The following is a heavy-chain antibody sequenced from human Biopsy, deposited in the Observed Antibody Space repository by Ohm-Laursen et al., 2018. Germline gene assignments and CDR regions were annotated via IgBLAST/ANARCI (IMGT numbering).Heavy chain of an antibody. CDR3: ARDSFRDFYDPYAFQEEAFDI. D-gene: IGHD3-22*01. J-gene: IGHJ3*02. CDR2: ISSRSVYI. CDR1: GFTFSTYS. Sequence: SLRLSCAASGFTFSTYSMNWVRQAPGKGLEWVSSISSRSVYIYHADSVKGRFTISRDNAKNSLYLQMNSLRAEDTAVYYCARDSFRDFYDPYAFQEEAFDIWGQGTMVAVSS. V-gene: IGHV3-21*01.